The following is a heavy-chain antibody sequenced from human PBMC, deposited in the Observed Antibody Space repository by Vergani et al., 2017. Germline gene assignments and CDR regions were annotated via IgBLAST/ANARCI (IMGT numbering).Heavy chain of an antibody. J-gene: IGHJ6*02. V-gene: IGHV3-48*02. D-gene: IGHD3-3*01. Sequence: EVQLVESGGGLVQPGGSLRLSCAASGFTFSSYSMNWVRQAPGKGLEWVSYISSSSSTINYADSVKGRFTIPRDNAKNSLYLQMNSLRDEDTAVYYCARDVSTYYDFWSGYYYYYGMDVWGQGTTVTVSS. CDR1: GFTFSSYS. CDR2: ISSSSSTI. CDR3: ARDVSTYYDFWSGYYYYYGMDV.